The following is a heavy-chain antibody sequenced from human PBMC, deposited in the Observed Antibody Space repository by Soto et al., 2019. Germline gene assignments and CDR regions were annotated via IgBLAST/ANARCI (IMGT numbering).Heavy chain of an antibody. CDR2: IIPVFGTA. CDR3: ATELGENPASPFDA. CDR1: GVTFSSET. J-gene: IGHJ4*02. V-gene: IGHV1-69*01. Sequence: QVQLVQSGADVKKPGSSVKVSCQASGVTFSSETLGWVRQAPGQGLEWVGGIIPVFGTASYAQTVQGRVTITADESTSTVYMELSSLRSDDTAVYFCATELGENPASPFDAWGQGTLVTVSS. D-gene: IGHD3-10*01.